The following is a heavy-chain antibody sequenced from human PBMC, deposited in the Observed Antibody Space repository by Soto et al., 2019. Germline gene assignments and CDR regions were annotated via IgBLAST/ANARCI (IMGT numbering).Heavy chain of an antibody. CDR3: AKLLHNSYYNVMDV. Sequence: LRLSCAASGFTFSNSGMRWVRQAPGQGLEWVSSIGPSGNTYYSDAVKGRFTISRDISKNTLFLQMDSLRAEDTATYYCAKLLHNSYYNVMDVWGQGTTVTVSS. D-gene: IGHD4-4*01. CDR1: GFTFSNSG. CDR2: IGPSGNT. J-gene: IGHJ6*02. V-gene: IGHV3-23*01.